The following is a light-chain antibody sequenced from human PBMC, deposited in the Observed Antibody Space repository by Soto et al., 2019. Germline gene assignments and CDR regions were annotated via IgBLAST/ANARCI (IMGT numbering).Light chain of an antibody. CDR2: GAS. Sequence: EIVLTQSPGTLSLSPGERATLSCGASQTVSSNYLGWYQQKPGQAPRLVIYGASNRAAGIPDRFSGSGSGTDFTLTISRLEPEDFAVYYWQQYGYSPWTFGQGTKVEIK. J-gene: IGKJ1*01. CDR1: QTVSSNY. CDR3: QQYGYSPWT. V-gene: IGKV3-20*01.